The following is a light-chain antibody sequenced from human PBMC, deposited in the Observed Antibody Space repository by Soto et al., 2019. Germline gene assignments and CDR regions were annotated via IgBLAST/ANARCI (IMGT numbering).Light chain of an antibody. CDR2: DAS. V-gene: IGKV1-5*01. CDR3: QQYNSYSPT. J-gene: IGKJ1*01. CDR1: QSISSK. Sequence: DIQMTQSPSSLSASVGDRVTITCRASQSISSKLAWHQQKPGKAPKLLIYDASSLESGVPSRFSGSGSGTEFTLTISSLQPDDFATYYCQQYNSYSPTFGQGTKVDIK.